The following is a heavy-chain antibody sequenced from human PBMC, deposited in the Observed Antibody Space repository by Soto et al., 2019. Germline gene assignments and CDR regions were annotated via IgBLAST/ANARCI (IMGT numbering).Heavy chain of an antibody. CDR3: AREGGGGGLWFVGGGYFDY. D-gene: IGHD3-10*01. CDR2: IWYDGSNK. J-gene: IGHJ4*02. Sequence: QVQLVESGGGVVQPGRSLRLSCAASGFTFSSYGMHWVRQAPGKGLEWVAVIWYDGSNKYYADSVKGRFTISRDNSKNTVDLQMDSLGAEDTAGYYCAREGGGGGLWFVGGGYFDYWGQGTLVTVSS. V-gene: IGHV3-33*01. CDR1: GFTFSSYG.